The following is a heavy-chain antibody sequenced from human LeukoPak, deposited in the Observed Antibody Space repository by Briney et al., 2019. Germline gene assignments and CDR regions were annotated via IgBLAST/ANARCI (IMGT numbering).Heavy chain of an antibody. CDR1: GFTFSSYA. D-gene: IGHD1-26*01. V-gene: IGHV3-23*01. CDR2: ISSSGIST. Sequence: GSLRLSCAASGFTFSSYAMSWVRQAPGKGLEWVSSISSSGISTYYTDSVKGRFTISRDSSKNTLYLQMSSLRAEDTAVYYCAKGGATSASPSDYWGQGTLATVSS. CDR3: AKGGATSASPSDY. J-gene: IGHJ4*02.